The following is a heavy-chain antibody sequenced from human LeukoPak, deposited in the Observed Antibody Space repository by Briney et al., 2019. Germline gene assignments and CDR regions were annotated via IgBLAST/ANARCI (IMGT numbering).Heavy chain of an antibody. J-gene: IGHJ4*02. D-gene: IGHD6-19*01. CDR2: IYTSGST. V-gene: IGHV4-4*07. CDR1: GASISSYY. Sequence: SETLSLTCTVSGASISSYYWSWIRQPAGKGLEWIGRIYTSGSTNYNPSLKSRVTMSVDTSKNQFSLKLSSVTAADTAAYYCARDRDGVAVAGTDYWGQGTLVTVSS. CDR3: ARDRDGVAVAGTDY.